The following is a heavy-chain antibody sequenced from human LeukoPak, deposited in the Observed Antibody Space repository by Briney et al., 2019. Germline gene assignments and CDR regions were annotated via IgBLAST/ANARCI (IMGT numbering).Heavy chain of an antibody. V-gene: IGHV1-2*02. CDR1: GYTFTGYY. CDR2: INPNSGGT. Sequence: ASVKVSCKASGYTFTGYYMHWVRQAPGQGLEWMGWINPNSGGTNYAQKFQGRVIMTRDTSISTAYMELSRLRSDDTAVYYCARTPGIAAAELGYYFDYWGQGTLVTVSS. D-gene: IGHD6-13*01. J-gene: IGHJ4*01. CDR3: ARTPGIAAAELGYYFDY.